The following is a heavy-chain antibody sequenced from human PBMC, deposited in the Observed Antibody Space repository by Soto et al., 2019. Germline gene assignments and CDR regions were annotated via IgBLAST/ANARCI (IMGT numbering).Heavy chain of an antibody. CDR2: IYYSGST. J-gene: IGHJ5*02. CDR3: ARKIVGATIGGWFDP. CDR1: GGSISSSSYY. Sequence: KPXETLCLTCTVSGGSISSSSYYWGWIRQPPGKGLEWIGSIYYSGSTYYNPSLKSRVTISVDTSKNQFSLKLSSVTAAGTAVYYCARKIVGATIGGWFDPWGQGTLVTGSS. D-gene: IGHD1-26*01. V-gene: IGHV4-39*01.